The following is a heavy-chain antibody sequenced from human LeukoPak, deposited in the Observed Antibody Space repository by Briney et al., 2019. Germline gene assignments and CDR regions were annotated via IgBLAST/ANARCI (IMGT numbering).Heavy chain of an antibody. D-gene: IGHD3-9*01. CDR2: IRTSTEGANYA. Sequence: GGSLRLSCATSGFTFTDYPMNWVRQAPGKGLEWVSNIRTSTEGANYASYADSVKGRVTFSRDDAKNTLYLHMHRLRDDDTAVYYCARDQRYAFDYWGQGILVTVSS. J-gene: IGHJ4*02. CDR3: ARDQRYAFDY. CDR1: GFTFTDYP. V-gene: IGHV3-11*05.